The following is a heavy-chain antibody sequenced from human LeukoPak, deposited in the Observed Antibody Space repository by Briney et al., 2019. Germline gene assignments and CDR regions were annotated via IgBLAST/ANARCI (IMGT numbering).Heavy chain of an antibody. CDR2: IRYDGSNK. Sequence: GGSLRLSCAASGFTFSSYGMHWVRQAPGKGLEWVAFIRYDGSNKYYADSVKGRFTISRDNSKNTLYLQMNSLRAEDTAVYYCARSMGPEGPDSSGLNDAFDIWGQGTMVTVSS. CDR3: ARSMGPEGPDSSGLNDAFDI. J-gene: IGHJ3*02. D-gene: IGHD3-22*01. V-gene: IGHV3-30*02. CDR1: GFTFSSYG.